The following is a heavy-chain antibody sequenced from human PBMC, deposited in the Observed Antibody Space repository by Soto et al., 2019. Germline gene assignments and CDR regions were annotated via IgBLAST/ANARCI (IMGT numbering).Heavy chain of an antibody. J-gene: IGHJ4*02. CDR2: IYNGGST. Sequence: SETLSLTCTVSGDSVSSVGFHWAWLRRPPGKGLEWIGYIYNGGSTYYRPSLESRMHMSRDATRSHYSLRLTSVTAADTAVYFCARAPVGLDTISYFDYWGQGKLVTVSS. CDR1: GDSVSSVGFH. CDR3: ARAPVGLDTISYFDY. V-gene: IGHV4-30-4*01. D-gene: IGHD3-3*01.